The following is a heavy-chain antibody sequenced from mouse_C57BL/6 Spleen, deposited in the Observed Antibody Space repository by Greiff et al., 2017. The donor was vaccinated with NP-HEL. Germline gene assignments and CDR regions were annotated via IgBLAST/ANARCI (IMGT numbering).Heavy chain of an antibody. CDR1: GYSITSGYY. V-gene: IGHV3-6*01. Sequence: EVKLVESGPGLVKPSQSLSLTCSVTGYSITSGYYWNWIRQFPGNKLEWMGYISYDGSNNYNPSLKNRISITRDTSKNQFFLKLNSVTTEDTATYYCARGGIGNYEDDYWGQGTTLTVSS. CDR3: ARGGIGNYEDDY. D-gene: IGHD2-1*01. J-gene: IGHJ2*01. CDR2: ISYDGSN.